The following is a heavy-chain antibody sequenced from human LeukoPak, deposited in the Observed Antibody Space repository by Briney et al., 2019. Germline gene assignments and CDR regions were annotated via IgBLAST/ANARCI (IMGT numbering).Heavy chain of an antibody. V-gene: IGHV3-9*01. J-gene: IGHJ6*02. CDR2: ISWNSGSI. Sequence: GGSLRLSCAASGFTFDDYAMHWVRQAPGKGLEWVSGISWNSGSIGYADSVKGRFTISRDNAKNSLYLQMNSLRAEDTALYYCAKDIGIAAAGTYYGMDVWGQGTTVTVSS. CDR1: GFTFDDYA. CDR3: AKDIGIAAAGTYYGMDV. D-gene: IGHD6-13*01.